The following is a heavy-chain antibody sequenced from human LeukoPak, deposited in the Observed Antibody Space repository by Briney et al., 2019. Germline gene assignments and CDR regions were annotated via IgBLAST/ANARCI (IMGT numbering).Heavy chain of an antibody. J-gene: IGHJ5*02. CDR2: IYYSGST. V-gene: IGHV4-59*01. Sequence: SETLSLTCTVSGASISNYYWSWIRQPPGKGLEWIGYIYYSGSTNYNPSLKSRVTISLDTSKTQFSLKLGSVTAADTAVYYCARGHYLSGSYNWFDPWGQGTLVTVSS. D-gene: IGHD3-10*01. CDR3: ARGHYLSGSYNWFDP. CDR1: GASISNYY.